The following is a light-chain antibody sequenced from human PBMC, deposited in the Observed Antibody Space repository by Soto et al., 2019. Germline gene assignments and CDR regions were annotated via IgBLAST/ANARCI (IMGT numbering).Light chain of an antibody. Sequence: QSAPTQPPSASGSPGQSATISCTGTSSDVGGYNYVSWYQQYPGKAPKLMIYEVSKRPSGVPGRFSGSKSGHTASLTVSGLQAEDEADYYCSSYAGSSTWVFGGGTKLTVL. CDR2: EVS. CDR3: SSYAGSSTWV. J-gene: IGLJ2*01. CDR1: SSDVGGYNY. V-gene: IGLV2-8*01.